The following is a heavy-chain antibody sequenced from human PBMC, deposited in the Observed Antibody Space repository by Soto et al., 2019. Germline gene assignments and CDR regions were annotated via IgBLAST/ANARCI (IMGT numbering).Heavy chain of an antibody. CDR1: GGNSSSYD. CDR3: ARGGYCSSTSCYNYYYYGMDV. V-gene: IGHV4-59*01. CDR2: IYYSGST. Sequence: SETMSLRCSVAGGNSSSYDGSWIRQHPGKGLEWIGYIYYSGSTNYNPSLKSRVTISVDTSKNQFSLKLSSVTAADTAVYYCARGGYCSSTSCYNYYYYGMDVWGQGTTVTVSS. D-gene: IGHD2-2*02. J-gene: IGHJ6*02.